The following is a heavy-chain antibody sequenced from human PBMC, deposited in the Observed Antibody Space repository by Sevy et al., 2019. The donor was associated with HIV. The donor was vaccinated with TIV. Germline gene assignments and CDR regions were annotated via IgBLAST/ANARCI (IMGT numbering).Heavy chain of an antibody. CDR2: ITSSSNKI. CDR3: ARDKAWAFDI. J-gene: IGHJ3*02. V-gene: IGHV3-48*02. Sequence: GGSLRLSCAASGFTFSTNSMNWVRQAPGKGLEWVSYITSSSNKIYYADSVKGRFTISRDNAKNSLYLQMNSLRDEDTAVYYCARDKAWAFDIWGQGTMVTVS. CDR1: GFTFSTNS.